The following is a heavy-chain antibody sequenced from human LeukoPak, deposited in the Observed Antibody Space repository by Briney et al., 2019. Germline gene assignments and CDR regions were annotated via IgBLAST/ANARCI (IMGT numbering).Heavy chain of an antibody. Sequence: GGSLRLSCAASGFTVSSNYVSWVRQAPGKGLEWVSVIYSGGSTYYADSVKGRFTISRDNSKNTLYLQMNSLRAEDTAVYYCARAVDTAMVHDYWGQGTLVTVSS. J-gene: IGHJ4*02. CDR3: ARAVDTAMVHDY. V-gene: IGHV3-66*01. CDR2: IYSGGST. D-gene: IGHD5-18*01. CDR1: GFTVSSNY.